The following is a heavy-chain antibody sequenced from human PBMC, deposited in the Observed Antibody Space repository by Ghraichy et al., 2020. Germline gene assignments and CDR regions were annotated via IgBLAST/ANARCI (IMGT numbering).Heavy chain of an antibody. CDR3: ARAVVVTETGPPLFYFNY. Sequence: SETLSLTCTVSGDSMNNHYCCWIWQRQRKGKELNWYVYDSGSTKYSSSLTGRVAFSLDMSKNQVSLNLKSVTTADTARYYCARAVVVTETGPPLFYFNYWGQGTVVTVSS. CDR2: VYDSGST. V-gene: IGHV4-59*08. CDR1: GDSMNNHY. D-gene: IGHD1-1*01. J-gene: IGHJ4*02.